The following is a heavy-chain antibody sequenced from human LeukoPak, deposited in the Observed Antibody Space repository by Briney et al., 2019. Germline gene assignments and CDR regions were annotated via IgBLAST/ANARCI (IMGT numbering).Heavy chain of an antibody. CDR2: INHSGST. CDR3: ARGRDGYRDY. CDR1: GGSFSGYY. Sequence: SETLSLTCAVYGGSFSGYYWSWIRQPPGKGLEWIGEINHSGSTNYNPSLKSRVTISVDTSKNQFSLKLSSVTAADTAVYYCARGRDGYRDYWGQGALVTVSS. V-gene: IGHV4-34*01. J-gene: IGHJ4*02. D-gene: IGHD5-24*01.